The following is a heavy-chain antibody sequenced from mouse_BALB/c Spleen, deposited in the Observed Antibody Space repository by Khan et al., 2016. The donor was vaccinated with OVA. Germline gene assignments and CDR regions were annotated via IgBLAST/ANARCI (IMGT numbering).Heavy chain of an antibody. CDR1: GFTFSNYA. CDR3: ARDYWFVY. V-gene: IGHV5-6-5*01. J-gene: IGHJ3*01. CDR2: ISSGDNT. Sequence: DVQLVESGGGLVKPGGSLKVSCAASGFTFSNYAMSWVRQTPEKRMEWVASISSGDNTYYPDSVQGRFTISRDNARNILYLQMSSLRSEDTAMYYCARDYWFVYWGQGTLVTVSA.